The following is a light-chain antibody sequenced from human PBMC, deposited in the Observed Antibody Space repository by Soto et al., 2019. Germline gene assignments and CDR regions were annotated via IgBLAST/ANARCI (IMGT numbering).Light chain of an antibody. V-gene: IGLV2-8*01. CDR2: EVN. J-gene: IGLJ1*01. CDR1: SSDVGGYNY. Sequence: QSVLTQPPSASGSPGQSVTISCTGTSSDVGGYNYVSWYQQHPGKVPKVLISEVNKRPSGVPDRFSGSKSGNTASLTVSGLQADDEADYYCSSFAGTFFVFGTGIKVTVL. CDR3: SSFAGTFFV.